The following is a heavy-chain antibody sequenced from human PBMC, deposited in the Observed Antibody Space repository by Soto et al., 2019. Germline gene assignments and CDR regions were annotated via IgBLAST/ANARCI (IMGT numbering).Heavy chain of an antibody. CDR3: VTVNLVGAAYYFDY. Sequence: PSETLSLTCTVSGGSIRNGDYYWGWIRQPPGKGLEWIGYVYYSGTTYSPPSLNSRVSISVDTSENQFSLRLTSVTAADTAVYYCVTVNLVGAAYYFDYWGPGTLVTVSS. CDR1: GGSIRNGDYY. V-gene: IGHV4-30-4*01. J-gene: IGHJ4*02. CDR2: VYYSGTT. D-gene: IGHD1-26*01.